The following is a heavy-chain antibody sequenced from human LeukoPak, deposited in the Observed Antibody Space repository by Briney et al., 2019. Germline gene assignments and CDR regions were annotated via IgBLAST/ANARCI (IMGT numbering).Heavy chain of an antibody. D-gene: IGHD2-2*01. CDR3: ARRRAKGTYCSSTSCSPFDY. Sequence: SETLSLTCAVYGGSFSGYYWSWIRQPPGKGLEWIGEINHSGSTNYNPSLKSRVTISVDTSKNQFSLKLSSVTAADTAVYYCARRRAKGTYCSSTSCSPFDYWGQGTLVTVPS. CDR2: INHSGST. V-gene: IGHV4-34*01. CDR1: GGSFSGYY. J-gene: IGHJ4*02.